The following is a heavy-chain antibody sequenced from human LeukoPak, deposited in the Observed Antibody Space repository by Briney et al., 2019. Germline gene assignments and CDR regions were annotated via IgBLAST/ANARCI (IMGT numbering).Heavy chain of an antibody. J-gene: IGHJ5*02. CDR2: INAGNGNT. V-gene: IGHV1-3*01. CDR1: GYTFTSYA. D-gene: IGHD6-13*01. Sequence: ASVKVSCKASGYTFTSYAMHWVRQAPGQRLEWMGWINAGNGNTKYSQKFQGRVTITRDTSASTAYMELSSLRSEDTAVYYCARVGYTGSWRGWFDPWGQGTLVTVSS. CDR3: ARVGYTGSWRGWFDP.